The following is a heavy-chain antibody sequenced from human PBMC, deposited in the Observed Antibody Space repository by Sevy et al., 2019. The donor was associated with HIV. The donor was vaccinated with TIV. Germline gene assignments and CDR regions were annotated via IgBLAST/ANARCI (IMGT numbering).Heavy chain of an antibody. Sequence: GGSLRLSCAASGFTFDDYAMHWVRQAPGKGLEWVSGISWNSGSIGYADSVKGRFTISRDNAKNSLYLQMNSLRAEDTALYYFATDGGYSYGLDYWGQGTLVTVSS. CDR1: GFTFDDYA. J-gene: IGHJ4*02. CDR3: ATDGGYSYGLDY. CDR2: ISWNSGSI. D-gene: IGHD5-18*01. V-gene: IGHV3-9*01.